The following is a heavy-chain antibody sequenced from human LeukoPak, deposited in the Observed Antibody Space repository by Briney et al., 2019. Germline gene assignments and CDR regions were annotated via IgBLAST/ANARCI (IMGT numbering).Heavy chain of an antibody. CDR3: AKAQSMIVVAPGRRSVLNFDY. Sequence: PGGSLRLSGAASGFTFSSYAMSWVRQAPGKGLEWVSAISGSGGSTYYADSVKGRFTISRDNSKNTLYLQMNSLRAEDTAVYYCAKAQSMIVVAPGRRSVLNFDYWGQGTLVTVSS. CDR2: ISGSGGST. D-gene: IGHD3-22*01. CDR1: GFTFSSYA. V-gene: IGHV3-23*01. J-gene: IGHJ4*02.